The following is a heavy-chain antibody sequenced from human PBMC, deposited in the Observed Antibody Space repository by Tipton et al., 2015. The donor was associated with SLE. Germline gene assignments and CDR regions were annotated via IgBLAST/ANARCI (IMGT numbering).Heavy chain of an antibody. D-gene: IGHD6-19*01. V-gene: IGHV4-59*12. CDR3: ARIPAVAGTGVAY. J-gene: IGHJ4*02. CDR1: GGSFSGYY. CDR2: SYYSGST. Sequence: TLSLTCAVYGGSFSGYYWSWIRQAPGKGLEWIGYSYYSGSTNYNPSLESRVSISIDTSENHFSLKLTSVTAADTAVYYCARIPAVAGTGVAYWGQGTLVTVSS.